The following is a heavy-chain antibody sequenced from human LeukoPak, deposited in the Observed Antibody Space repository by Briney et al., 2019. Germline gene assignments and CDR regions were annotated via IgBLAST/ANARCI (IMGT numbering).Heavy chain of an antibody. CDR2: IYTSGST. CDR1: GGSISSGSYY. D-gene: IGHD3-9*01. J-gene: IGHJ4*02. CDR3: ARDDILTGFDY. Sequence: SQTLSLTCTVSGGSISSGSYYWSWIRQPAGKGLEWIGRIYTSGSTNYNPSLKSRVTISVDTSKNQFSLKLSSVTAADTAVYYCARDDILTGFDYWGQETLVTVSS. V-gene: IGHV4-61*02.